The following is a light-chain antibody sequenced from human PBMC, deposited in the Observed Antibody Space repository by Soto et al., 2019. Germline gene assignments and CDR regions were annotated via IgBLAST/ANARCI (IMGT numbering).Light chain of an antibody. Sequence: DIQMTQSPSSLSASGRDRVTITCQASQNIKNYLNWYQQKPGQAPRLLIYDASNLETGVPSRFSGSGYGTHFTFTISSLQPEDVATYYCQQYDDLPLTFXGGTKVDIK. CDR2: DAS. J-gene: IGKJ4*01. CDR1: QNIKNY. CDR3: QQYDDLPLT. V-gene: IGKV1-33*01.